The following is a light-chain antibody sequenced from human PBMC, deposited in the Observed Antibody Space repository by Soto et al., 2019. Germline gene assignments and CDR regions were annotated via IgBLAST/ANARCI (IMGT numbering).Light chain of an antibody. J-gene: IGKJ4*01. Sequence: EIVLTQSPATLSLSPGERATLSCRASQSVGSYLAWFQQKPGQAPRLLIYDAFNRATGIPARFSGSGSGTDFTLTISSLEPEDFAVYYCQQYGTSPLTFGGGARLEVK. CDR1: QSVGSY. CDR2: DAF. CDR3: QQYGTSPLT. V-gene: IGKV3-11*01.